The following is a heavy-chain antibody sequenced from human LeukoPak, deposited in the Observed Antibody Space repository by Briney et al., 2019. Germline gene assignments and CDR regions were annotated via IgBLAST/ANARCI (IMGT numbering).Heavy chain of an antibody. CDR2: ISYDGSNK. D-gene: IGHD3-22*01. CDR3: ARDNKASYYDSSGYYLPGYYGMDV. J-gene: IGHJ6*02. V-gene: IGHV3-30-3*01. Sequence: PGGSLRLSCAASGFTFSSYAMHWVRQAPGKGLEWVAVISYDGSNKYYADSVKGRFTISRDNAKNSLYLQMNSLRAEDTAVYYCARDNKASYYDSSGYYLPGYYGMDVWGQGTTVTVSS. CDR1: GFTFSSYA.